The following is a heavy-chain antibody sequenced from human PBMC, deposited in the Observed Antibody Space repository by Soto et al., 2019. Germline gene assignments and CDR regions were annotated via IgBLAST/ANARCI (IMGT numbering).Heavy chain of an antibody. CDR3: ARARSIAARPRAYYYGMDV. D-gene: IGHD6-6*01. CDR1: GGSFSGYY. CDR2: IKHSGST. J-gene: IGHJ6*02. Sequence: SETLSLACAVYGGSFSGYYWSWIRQPPGKGLEWIGEIKHSGSTNYNPSLKSRVTISVDTSKNQFSLKLSSVTAADTAVYYCARARSIAARPRAYYYGMDVWGQGTTVTVSS. V-gene: IGHV4-34*01.